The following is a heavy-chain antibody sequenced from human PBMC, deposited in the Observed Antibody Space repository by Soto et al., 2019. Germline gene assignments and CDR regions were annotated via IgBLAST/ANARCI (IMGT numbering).Heavy chain of an antibody. Sequence: SETLSLTCTVSSGSISSYYWSWIRQPPGKGLEWIGYIHYTGNTNSNPSLKGRVTISVDTSKNQFSLKVGSVTAADTAVYYCASSSLYGMDVWGQGTTVTVSS. CDR3: ASSSLYGMDV. CDR1: SGSISSYY. J-gene: IGHJ6*02. V-gene: IGHV4-59*12. CDR2: IHYTGNT.